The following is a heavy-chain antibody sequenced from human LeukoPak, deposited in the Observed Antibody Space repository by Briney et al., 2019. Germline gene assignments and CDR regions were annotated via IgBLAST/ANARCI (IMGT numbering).Heavy chain of an antibody. V-gene: IGHV4-34*01. Sequence: PSETLSLTCAVYGGYFNGYYWTWIRQTPRKGLEWIGEINHSGSTKYNPSLKSRLTISVDTSKNQFSLKLSSVTAADTAVYYCARAPMEYYDFWSGYSTWYFDYWGQGNLVTVSS. CDR3: ARAPMEYYDFWSGYSTWYFDY. CDR1: GGYFNGYY. J-gene: IGHJ4*02. D-gene: IGHD3-3*01. CDR2: INHSGST.